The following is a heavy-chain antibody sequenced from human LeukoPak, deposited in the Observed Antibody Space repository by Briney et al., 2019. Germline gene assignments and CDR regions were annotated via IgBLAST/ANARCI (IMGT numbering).Heavy chain of an antibody. D-gene: IGHD1-14*01. CDR1: GGSISSGGYY. J-gene: IGHJ4*02. CDR3: ARRPNLQAFDY. CDR2: IYYSGST. V-gene: IGHV4-31*03. Sequence: SETLSLTCTVSGGSISSGGYYWSWIRQHPGKGLEWIGYIYYSGSTYYNPSLKSRVTISVDTSKNQFSLKLSSVTAADTAVYYCARRPNLQAFDYWGQGTLVTVSS.